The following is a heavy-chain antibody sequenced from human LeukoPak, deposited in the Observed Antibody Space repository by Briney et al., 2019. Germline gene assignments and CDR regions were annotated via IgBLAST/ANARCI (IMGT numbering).Heavy chain of an antibody. CDR3: ARDGVAWSGYSTHYYYYYMDV. CDR2: ISGGGNTI. CDR1: GFTFSDYY. D-gene: IGHD3-3*01. J-gene: IGHJ6*03. Sequence: PGGSLRLSCAVSGFTFSDYYLYWIRQAPGKGLEWVSYISGGGNTIDYADSVKGRFTISRDNAKKSLYLQMNSLRAEDTAVYYCARDGVAWSGYSTHYYYYYMDVWGKGTTVTVSS. V-gene: IGHV3-11*04.